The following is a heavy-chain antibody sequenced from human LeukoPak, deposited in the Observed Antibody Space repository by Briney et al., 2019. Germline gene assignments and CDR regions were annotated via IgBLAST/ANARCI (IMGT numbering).Heavy chain of an antibody. V-gene: IGHV3-23*01. J-gene: IGHJ4*02. CDR2: ISGSGGST. D-gene: IGHD6-19*01. Sequence: GGSLRLSCAASGFTFSSYAMSWVRQAPGKGLEWVSSISGSGGSTYYADSLKGRFTISRDNSKNTLYLQMNSLRAEDTAIYYCANEGTAVAGGDYWGQGTLVTVSS. CDR1: GFTFSSYA. CDR3: ANEGTAVAGGDY.